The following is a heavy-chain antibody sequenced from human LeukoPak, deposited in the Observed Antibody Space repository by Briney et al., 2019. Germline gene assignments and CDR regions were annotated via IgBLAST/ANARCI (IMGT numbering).Heavy chain of an antibody. J-gene: IGHJ4*02. V-gene: IGHV1-69*13. Sequence: SVKVSCKASGGTFSSYAISWVRQAPGQGLEGMGGIIPIFGTANYAQKFQGRVTITADESTSTAYMELSSLRSEDTAVYYCARGGSHGGPFDYWGQGTLVTVSS. D-gene: IGHD1-26*01. CDR1: GGTFSSYA. CDR2: IIPIFGTA. CDR3: ARGGSHGGPFDY.